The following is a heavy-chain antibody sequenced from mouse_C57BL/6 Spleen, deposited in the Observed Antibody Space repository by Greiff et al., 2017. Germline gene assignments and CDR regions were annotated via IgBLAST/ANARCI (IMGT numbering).Heavy chain of an antibody. CDR1: GFSLTSYA. Sequence: VQLQQSGPGLVAPSQSLSITCTVSGFSLTSYAISWVRQPPGKGLEWLGVIWTGGGTHYNSALKSRLSISKDNSKSQVFLKMNSLQTDDTARYYCARDSGFDYWGQGTTLTVSS. J-gene: IGHJ2*01. CDR2: IWTGGGT. D-gene: IGHD3-1*01. V-gene: IGHV2-9-1*01. CDR3: ARDSGFDY.